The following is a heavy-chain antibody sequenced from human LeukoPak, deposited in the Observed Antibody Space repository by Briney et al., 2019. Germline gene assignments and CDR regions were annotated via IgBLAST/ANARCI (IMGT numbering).Heavy chain of an antibody. Sequence: SVKVSCKPSGGTFSSYAISWVRQAPGQGLEWMGGIIPIFGTANYAQKFQGRVTITTDESTSTAYMELSSLRSEDTAVYYCARVPSSSPKRYYFDYWGQGTTVTVSS. CDR1: GGTFSSYA. D-gene: IGHD6-6*01. V-gene: IGHV1-69*05. CDR2: IIPIFGTA. CDR3: ARVPSSSPKRYYFDY. J-gene: IGHJ4*03.